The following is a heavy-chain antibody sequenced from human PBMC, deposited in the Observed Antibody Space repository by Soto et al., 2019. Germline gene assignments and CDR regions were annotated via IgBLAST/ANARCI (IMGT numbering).Heavy chain of an antibody. D-gene: IGHD6-13*01. V-gene: IGHV1-2*04. Sequence: ASVKVSCKASGYTFTGYYMHWVRQAPGQGLDWMGWINPNSGGTNYAQKFQGWVTMTRDTSISTAYMELSRLRSDDTAVYYCARDRVAAAGSYYYYYGMDVWGQGTTDTVSS. CDR1: GYTFTGYY. CDR3: ARDRVAAAGSYYYYYGMDV. J-gene: IGHJ6*02. CDR2: INPNSGGT.